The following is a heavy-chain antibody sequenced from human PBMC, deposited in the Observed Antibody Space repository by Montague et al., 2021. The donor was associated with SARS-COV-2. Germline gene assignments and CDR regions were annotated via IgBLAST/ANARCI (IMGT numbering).Heavy chain of an antibody. D-gene: IGHD2/OR15-2a*01. CDR3: ARDGDEGYFFEY. CDR2: IHHSGST. V-gene: IGHV4-31*03. Sequence: TLSLTCTVSGASISSGSYEWNWIRQLPGKGLEWIGYIHHSGSTYYTPSLQSRVAISVDTSKNEFSLKMTAVTAADTAVYYCARDGDEGYFFEYWGKGLLVTVSS. J-gene: IGHJ4*02. CDR1: GASISSGSYE.